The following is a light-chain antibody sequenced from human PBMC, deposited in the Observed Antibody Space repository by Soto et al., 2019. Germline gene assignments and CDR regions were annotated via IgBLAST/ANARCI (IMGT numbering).Light chain of an antibody. Sequence: QSALTQPPSASGSLGQSVTISCAGSSSDVGGYDYVSWYQQHPGKAPKLLISGVTKRPSGVPDRFSGSRSGNTASLTVSGLQADDEADYDCASYAGSRNWVFGGGTKLTVL. V-gene: IGLV2-8*01. CDR1: SSDVGGYDY. J-gene: IGLJ3*02. CDR3: ASYAGSRNWV. CDR2: GVT.